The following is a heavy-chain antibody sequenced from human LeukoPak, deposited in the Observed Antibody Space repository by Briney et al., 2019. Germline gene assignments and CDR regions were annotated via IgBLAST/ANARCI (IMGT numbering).Heavy chain of an antibody. D-gene: IGHD3-22*01. Sequence: ASVKVSCKASGYTFTSYGISWVRQAPGQGLERMGWVSAYNGNTNYAQKLQGRVTMTTDTSTSTAYMELRSLRSDDAAVYYCARGRQGYYDSSGYLPQSYWGQGTLVTVSS. CDR1: GYTFTSYG. J-gene: IGHJ4*02. CDR3: ARGRQGYYDSSGYLPQSY. V-gene: IGHV1-18*01. CDR2: VSAYNGNT.